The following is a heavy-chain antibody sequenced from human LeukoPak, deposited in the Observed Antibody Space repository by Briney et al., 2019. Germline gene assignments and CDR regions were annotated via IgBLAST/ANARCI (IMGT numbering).Heavy chain of an antibody. V-gene: IGHV3-11*01. J-gene: IGHJ5*02. CDR2: IGLSGSPL. D-gene: IGHD6-19*01. CDR3: AKVAGKPSSGPSWFDP. CDR1: GFPFTRFY. Sequence: GGSLRLSCAVSGFPFTRFYMSWIRQAPGKGLEWISYIGLSGSPLDYADSVRGRFTISRDNAKNSLYLEMNSLRAEDTAVYYCAKVAGKPSSGPSWFDPWGQGTLVTVSS.